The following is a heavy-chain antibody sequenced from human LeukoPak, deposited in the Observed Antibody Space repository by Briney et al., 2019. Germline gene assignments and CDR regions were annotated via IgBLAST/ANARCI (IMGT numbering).Heavy chain of an antibody. CDR3: ARDSEQEYSSGWYPGFRLRSPLYDFYYYMDV. Sequence: SGGSLRLSCAASGFTFSNFAMMWVRQAPGKGLEWVAVISYDGSNKYYADSVKGRFTISRDNSKNTLYLQMNSLRAEDTAVHYCARDSEQEYSSGWYPGFRLRSPLYDFYYYMDVWGKGTTVTVSS. CDR2: ISYDGSNK. CDR1: GFTFSNFA. J-gene: IGHJ6*03. D-gene: IGHD6-19*01. V-gene: IGHV3-30*01.